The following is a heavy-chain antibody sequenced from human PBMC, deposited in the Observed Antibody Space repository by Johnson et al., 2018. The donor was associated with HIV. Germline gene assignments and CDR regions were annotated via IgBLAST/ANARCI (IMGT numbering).Heavy chain of an antibody. D-gene: IGHD3-22*01. CDR1: GFSFSDYY. CDR3: ARDRGYWDGLDI. Sequence: QVQLVESGGGLVKPGGSLRLSCAASGFSFSDYYMSWIRQTPGKGLEWVSYISSSGTTVYYADSGKGRFSISRDNAKHSLYLQMNSLRAEDTAVYYCARDRGYWDGLDIWGQGTMVTVSS. CDR2: ISSSGTTV. V-gene: IGHV3-11*04. J-gene: IGHJ3*02.